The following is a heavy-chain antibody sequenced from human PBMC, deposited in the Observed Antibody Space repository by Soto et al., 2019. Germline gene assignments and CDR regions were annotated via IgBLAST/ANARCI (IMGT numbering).Heavy chain of an antibody. V-gene: IGHV3-23*01. CDR2: ISGSGGST. CDR3: AKPSHLSVRYCTNSVCYPFDY. J-gene: IGHJ4*02. Sequence: EVQLLGSGGGLVQPGGSLRLSCATSGFTFTNYAMYWVRQAPGKGLEWVSTISGSGGSTYYADSVKGRFTISRDNSKNTVYLQMDSLRADDTAVYYCAKPSHLSVRYCTNSVCYPFDYWGQGTLVTVSS. D-gene: IGHD2-8*01. CDR1: GFTFTNYA.